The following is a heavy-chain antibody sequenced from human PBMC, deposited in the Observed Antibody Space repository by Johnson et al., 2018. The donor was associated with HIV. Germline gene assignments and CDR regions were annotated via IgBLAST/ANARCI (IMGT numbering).Heavy chain of an antibody. CDR2: ISRSGSTI. J-gene: IGHJ3*02. D-gene: IGHD2-21*02. Sequence: QVQLVESGGGLVKPGGSLRLSCAASGFTFSDYYMSWIRQAPGKGLEWVSNISRSGSTIYYADSVKGRFTISRDNAKNSLYLQMNSLRAEDTAVYYCARDRHCGGDCYTDDAFDIWGQGTMVTVSS. CDR1: GFTFSDYY. V-gene: IGHV3-11*04. CDR3: ARDRHCGGDCYTDDAFDI.